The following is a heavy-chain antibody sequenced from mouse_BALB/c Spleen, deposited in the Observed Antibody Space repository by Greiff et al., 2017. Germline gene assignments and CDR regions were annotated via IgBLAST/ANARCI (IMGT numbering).Heavy chain of an antibody. D-gene: IGHD1-1*01. J-gene: IGHJ3*01. CDR3: AREETYGSRAFAY. Sequence: DVKLVESGGGLVKPGGSLKLSCAASGFTFSDYYMYWVRQTPEKRLEWVATISDGGSYTYYPDSVKGRFTISRDNAKNNLYLQMSSLKSEDTAMYYCAREETYGSRAFAYWGQGTLVTVSA. V-gene: IGHV5-4*02. CDR1: GFTFSDYY. CDR2: ISDGGSYT.